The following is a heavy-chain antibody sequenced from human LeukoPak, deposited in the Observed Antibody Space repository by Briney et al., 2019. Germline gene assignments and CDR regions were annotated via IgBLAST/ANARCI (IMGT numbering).Heavy chain of an antibody. V-gene: IGHV1-8*02. Sequence: ASVKVSCKASGYTFTSYYVHWVRQATGQGLEWMGWMNPNSGNTGYAQKFQGRVTMTRNTSISTAYMELSSLRSEDTAVYYCARAEHCSGGSCRYYYYYYMDVWGKGTTVTISS. J-gene: IGHJ6*03. CDR3: ARAEHCSGGSCRYYYYYYMDV. CDR2: MNPNSGNT. D-gene: IGHD2-15*01. CDR1: GYTFTSYY.